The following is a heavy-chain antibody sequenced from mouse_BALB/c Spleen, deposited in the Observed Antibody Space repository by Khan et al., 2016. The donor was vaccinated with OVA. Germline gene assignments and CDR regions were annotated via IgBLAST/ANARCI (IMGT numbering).Heavy chain of an antibody. CDR2: INSNGGST. CDR1: GFTFSSYG. Sequence: EVELVESGGGLVQPGGSLKLSCAASGFTFSSYGMSWVRQTPDKRLELVATINSNGGSTYYPDSVKGRFTISRDHAKNTLYLQMSRLKSEDTAMYYCARMARTINWGQGTTLTVSS. CDR3: ARMARTIN. V-gene: IGHV5-6-3*01. J-gene: IGHJ2*01.